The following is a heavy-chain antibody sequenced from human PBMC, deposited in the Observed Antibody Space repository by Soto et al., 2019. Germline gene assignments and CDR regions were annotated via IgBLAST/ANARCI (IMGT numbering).Heavy chain of an antibody. J-gene: IGHJ4*02. D-gene: IGHD2-15*01. CDR3: ARQPCSGGSCYFDY. CDR2: IIPILGIA. Sequence: QVQLVQSGAEVKKPGSSVKVSCKASGSTFSSYTISWVRQAPGQGLEWMGRIIPILGIANYAQKFQGRVTITADKSTSTAYMELSSLRSEDTAVYYCARQPCSGGSCYFDYWGEGTLVTVSS. V-gene: IGHV1-69*02. CDR1: GSTFSSYT.